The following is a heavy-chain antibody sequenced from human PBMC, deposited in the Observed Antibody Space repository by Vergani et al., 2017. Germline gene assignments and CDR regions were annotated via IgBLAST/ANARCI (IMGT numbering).Heavy chain of an antibody. D-gene: IGHD2-8*01. V-gene: IGHV4-34*01. CDR1: GGSFSGYY. CDR2: INHSGST. CDR3: AREGYCTNGVCPPYGMDV. J-gene: IGHJ6*02. Sequence: QVQLQQWGAGLLKPSETLSLTCAVYGGSFSGYYWSWIRQPPGKGLEWIGEINHSGSTNYNPSLKSRVTISVDTSKNQFSLKLSSVTAADTAVYYCAREGYCTNGVCPPYGMDVWGQGTTVTVSS.